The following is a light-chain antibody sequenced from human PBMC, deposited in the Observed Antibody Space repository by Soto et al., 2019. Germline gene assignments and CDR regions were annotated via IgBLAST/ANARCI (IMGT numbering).Light chain of an antibody. V-gene: IGKV3-20*01. CDR1: QSVSSSY. CDR3: QQYGSSST. J-gene: IGKJ5*01. CDR2: GAS. Sequence: EIVLTQSPGTLSLSPGERATLSCRASQSVSSSYLAWYQQKPGQAPRLLIYGASSRPTGIPDRFSGSGSGTDFTLTISRLEPEDFAVYYGQQYGSSSTVGQGTRLENK.